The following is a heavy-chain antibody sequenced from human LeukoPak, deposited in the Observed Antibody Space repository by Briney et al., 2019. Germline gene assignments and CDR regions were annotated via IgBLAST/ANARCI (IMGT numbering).Heavy chain of an antibody. J-gene: IGHJ1*01. Sequence: SETLSLTCTVSGGSISSGDYYWSWIRQPPGKGLEWIGYIYYSGSTYYNPSLKSRVTISVDTSKNQFSLKLSSVTAADTAVYYCAREDPGDYGDYPEYFQHWGQGTLVTVSS. CDR2: IYYSGST. D-gene: IGHD4-17*01. V-gene: IGHV4-30-4*02. CDR3: AREDPGDYGDYPEYFQH. CDR1: GGSISSGDYY.